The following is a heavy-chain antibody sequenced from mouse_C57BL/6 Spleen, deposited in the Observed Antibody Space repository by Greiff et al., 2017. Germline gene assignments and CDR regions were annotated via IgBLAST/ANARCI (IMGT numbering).Heavy chain of an antibody. D-gene: IGHD2-2*01. CDR3: TREGDGYAVYYYAMDY. CDR1: GYTLTDYE. Sequence: VQLHQSGAELVRPGASVTLSCKASGYTLTDYEMHWVKQTPVHGLEWIGAIDPETGGTAYNQKFKGKAILTADKSSSTAYMELRSLTSEDSAVYYCTREGDGYAVYYYAMDYWGQGTSVTVSS. J-gene: IGHJ4*01. V-gene: IGHV1-15*01. CDR2: IDPETGGT.